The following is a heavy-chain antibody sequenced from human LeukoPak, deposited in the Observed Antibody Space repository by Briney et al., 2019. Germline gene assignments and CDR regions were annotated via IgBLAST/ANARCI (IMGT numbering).Heavy chain of an antibody. J-gene: IGHJ4*02. CDR3: ARDYGWSPNDYGGNEGVDY. D-gene: IGHD4-23*01. V-gene: IGHV3-30-3*01. Sequence: GGSLRLSCAASGFTFSSYAMHWVRQAPGKGLEWVAVISYDGSDKYYADSVKGRFTISRDNSKNTLYLQMNSLRAEDTAVYYCARDYGWSPNDYGGNEGVDYWGQGTLVTVSS. CDR1: GFTFSSYA. CDR2: ISYDGSDK.